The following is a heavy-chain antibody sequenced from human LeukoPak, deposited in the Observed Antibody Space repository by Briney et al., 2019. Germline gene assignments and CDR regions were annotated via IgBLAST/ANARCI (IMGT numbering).Heavy chain of an antibody. D-gene: IGHD2-2*01. V-gene: IGHV1-69*13. J-gene: IGHJ4*02. CDR1: GGTFSSYA. CDR3: ASLLGYCSSTSCSEHY. Sequence: SVKVSCKASGGTFSSYATSWVRQAPGQGLEWMGGIIPIFGTANYAQKFQGRVTITADESTSTAYMELSSLRSEDTAVYYCASLLGYCSSTSCSEHYWGQGTLVTVSS. CDR2: IIPIFGTA.